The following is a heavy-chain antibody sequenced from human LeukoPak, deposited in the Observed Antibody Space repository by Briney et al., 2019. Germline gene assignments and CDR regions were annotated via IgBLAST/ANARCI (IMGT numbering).Heavy chain of an antibody. J-gene: IGHJ6*02. Sequence: GGALRLSCAASGFRFSNYAMSWVRQAPGKGLEWVSTISNTGSDTYYTDSVKGRFPISRDNSENTLYLQMNNLRAEDTAIYYCAKVPYSDYGSGRPPFMDVWGQGTTVAVSS. V-gene: IGHV3-23*01. CDR3: AKVPYSDYGSGRPPFMDV. CDR1: GFRFSNYA. D-gene: IGHD3-10*01. CDR2: ISNTGSDT.